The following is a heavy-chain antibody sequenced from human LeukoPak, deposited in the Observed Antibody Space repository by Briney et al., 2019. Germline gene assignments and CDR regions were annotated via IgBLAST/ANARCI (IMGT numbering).Heavy chain of an antibody. Sequence: KPSETLSLICTVSGGSISSSSYYWGWIRQPPGKGLEWIGSIYYSGSTYYNPSLKSRVTISVDTSKNQFSLKLSSVTAADTAVYYCARPSTDYVWGSYRTEAFDIWGQGTMVTVSS. V-gene: IGHV4-39*01. CDR3: ARPSTDYVWGSYRTEAFDI. CDR1: GGSISSSSYY. J-gene: IGHJ3*02. D-gene: IGHD3-16*02. CDR2: IYYSGST.